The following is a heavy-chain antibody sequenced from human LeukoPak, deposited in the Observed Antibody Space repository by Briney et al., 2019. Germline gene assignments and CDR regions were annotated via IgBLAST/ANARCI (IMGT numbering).Heavy chain of an antibody. D-gene: IGHD6-13*01. CDR3: ARWGTYSSSWLGAFDI. Sequence: GGSLRPSCAASGFTFSSYWMSWVRQAPGKGLEWVANIKQDGSDKYYVDSVKGRFTISRDNAKNSLYLQMNSLRAEDTAVHYCARWGTYSSSWLGAFDIWGQGTMVTVSS. CDR1: GFTFSSYW. J-gene: IGHJ3*02. CDR2: IKQDGSDK. V-gene: IGHV3-7*05.